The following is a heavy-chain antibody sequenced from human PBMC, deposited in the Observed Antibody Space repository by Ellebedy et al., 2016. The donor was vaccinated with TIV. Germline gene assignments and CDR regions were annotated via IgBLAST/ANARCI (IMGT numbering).Heavy chain of an antibody. V-gene: IGHV1-18*01. J-gene: IGHJ4*02. CDR3: ARETEQMGYDY. Sequence: ASVKVSXKASSYTFTSYGLSWVRQAPGQGLECMGWISTYIGNTNYAQKFQGRVTMTTDTSTSTAYMELRSLRSDDTAVYYCARETEQMGYDYWGQGTLVTVSS. CDR2: ISTYIGNT. CDR1: SYTFTSYG. D-gene: IGHD6-13*01.